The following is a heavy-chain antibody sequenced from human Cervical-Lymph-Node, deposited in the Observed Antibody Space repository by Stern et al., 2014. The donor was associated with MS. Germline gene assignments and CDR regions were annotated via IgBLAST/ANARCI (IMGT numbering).Heavy chain of an antibody. J-gene: IGHJ4*02. Sequence: EVQLLESGGGLVQPGRALRISCAASGIIFDDYAMHWVRQGPRKGLEGVSTISWNSAIKGDEDSVNGRLNISRDDDKKYLNLQMDILIAEDTAFYYCTKGVESTIDSWGQGTLVTVSS. CDR3: TKGVESTIDS. CDR2: ISWNSAIK. CDR1: GIIFDDYA. V-gene: IGHV3-9*01.